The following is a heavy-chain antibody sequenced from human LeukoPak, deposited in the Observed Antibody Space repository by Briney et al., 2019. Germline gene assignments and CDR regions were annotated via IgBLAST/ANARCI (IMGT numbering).Heavy chain of an antibody. CDR3: APMVRGATKGP. CDR1: GGTFSSYA. Sequence: GASVKVSCKASGGTFSSYAISWVRQAPGQGLEWMGGIIPIFGTANYAQKFQGRVTITADESTSTAYMELSSLRSEDTAVYYCAPMVRGATKGPWGQGTLVTVSS. D-gene: IGHD3-10*01. CDR2: IIPIFGTA. J-gene: IGHJ5*02. V-gene: IGHV1-69*13.